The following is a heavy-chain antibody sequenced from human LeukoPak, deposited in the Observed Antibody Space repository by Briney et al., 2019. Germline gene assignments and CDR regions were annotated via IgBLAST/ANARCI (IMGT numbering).Heavy chain of an antibody. CDR1: RGSISSGDYY. D-gene: IGHD3-3*02. V-gene: IGHV4-30-4*01. J-gene: IGHJ4*02. CDR2: IYYSGSA. CDR3: ARGLARFYGAASDF. Sequence: PSETLSLTCTVSRGSISSGDYYWNWIRQPPGKGLEWIGFIYYSGSAYYNPSLKSRVIISVDTSKNQFSLNLSSVTAADTAVYFCARGLARFYGAASDFWGQGTLVTVPS.